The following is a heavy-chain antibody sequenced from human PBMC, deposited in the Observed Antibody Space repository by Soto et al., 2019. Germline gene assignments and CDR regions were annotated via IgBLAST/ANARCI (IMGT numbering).Heavy chain of an antibody. CDR1: GGTFSSYA. D-gene: IGHD2-2*01. CDR2: IIPIFGTA. CDR3: ARXKDIVVVPAAMFYGMDV. Sequence: GASVKVSCKASGGTFSSYAISWVRQAPGQGLEWMGGIIPIFGTANYAQKFQGRVTITADKSTSTAYMELSSLRSEDTAVYYCARXKDIVVVPAAMFYGMDVWGQGTTVTVSS. J-gene: IGHJ6*02. V-gene: IGHV1-69*06.